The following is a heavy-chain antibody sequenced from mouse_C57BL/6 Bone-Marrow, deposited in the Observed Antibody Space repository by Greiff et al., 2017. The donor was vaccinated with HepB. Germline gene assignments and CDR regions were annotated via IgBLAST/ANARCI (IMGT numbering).Heavy chain of an antibody. CDR1: GYTFTDYY. V-gene: IGHV1-76*01. Sequence: QVQLQQSGAELVRPGASVKLSCKASGYTFTDYYINWVKQRPGQGLEWIARIYPGSGNTYYNEKFKGKATLTAEKSSSTAYMQLSSLTSEDSAVYFCALWLRRYFDVWGTGTTVTVSS. CDR2: IYPGSGNT. CDR3: ALWLRRYFDV. J-gene: IGHJ1*03. D-gene: IGHD2-2*01.